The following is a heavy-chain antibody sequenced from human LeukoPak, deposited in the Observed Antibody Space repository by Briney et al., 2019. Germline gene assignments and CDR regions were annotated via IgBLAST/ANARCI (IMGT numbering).Heavy chain of an antibody. D-gene: IGHD6-19*01. CDR2: ISFDGGNI. J-gene: IGHJ4*02. V-gene: IGHV3-30*04. CDR3: ARDPPFRTGWSQNFFDF. CDR1: GFTFEDYA. Sequence: PGGSLRLSCTPSGFTFEDYAMHWVRQAPGKGLEWVALISFDGGNIYYADSVKGRFTISRDSSNNMLYLQMDSLRGDDTAVYYCARDPPFRTGWSQNFFDFWGQGTLVTVSS.